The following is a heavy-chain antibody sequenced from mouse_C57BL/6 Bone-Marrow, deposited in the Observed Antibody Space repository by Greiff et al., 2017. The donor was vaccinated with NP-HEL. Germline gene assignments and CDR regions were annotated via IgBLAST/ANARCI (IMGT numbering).Heavy chain of an antibody. CDR3: AGGKAWFAY. J-gene: IGHJ3*01. D-gene: IGHD2-1*01. V-gene: IGHV1-7*01. CDR2: INPSSGYT. CDR1: GYTFTSYW. Sequence: VKLSCKASGYTFTSYWMHWVKQRPGQGLEWIGYINPSSGYTKYNQKFKDKATLTADKSSSTAYMQLSSLTYEDSAVYYCAGGKAWFAYWGQGTLVTVSA.